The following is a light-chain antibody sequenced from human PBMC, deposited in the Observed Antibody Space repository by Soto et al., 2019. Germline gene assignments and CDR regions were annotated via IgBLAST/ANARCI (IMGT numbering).Light chain of an antibody. CDR1: QSVSSN. CDR2: GAS. J-gene: IGKJ1*01. CDR3: QQHHTCPSP. V-gene: IGKV3-15*01. Sequence: EIVMTQSPATLSVSPGERATLSCRASQSVSSNLAWYQQKPGQAPRLLIYGASTRATGIPARFSGSGSGTEFTLTISSLQSEDFAVYYRQQHHTCPSPFGQGPKV.